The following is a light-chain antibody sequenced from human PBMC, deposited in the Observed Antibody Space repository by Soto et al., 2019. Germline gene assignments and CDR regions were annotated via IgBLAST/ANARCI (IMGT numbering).Light chain of an antibody. V-gene: IGKV1-39*01. J-gene: IGKJ3*01. Sequence: DIQMTQSPSSLSASVGDRVTITCRASQGISNYLAWYQQKPGKVPKLLIYDASYLQSGVPSRFSGSESGTDFTLNISDLRPEDFATYYCQQSFSIPFTFGPGTKVDIK. CDR2: DAS. CDR3: QQSFSIPFT. CDR1: QGISNY.